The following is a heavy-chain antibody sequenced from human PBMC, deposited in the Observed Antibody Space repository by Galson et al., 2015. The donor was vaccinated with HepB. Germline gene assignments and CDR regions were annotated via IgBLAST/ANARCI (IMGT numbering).Heavy chain of an antibody. CDR3: ARDNSAAGLIYRITGTTVDY. J-gene: IGHJ4*02. V-gene: IGHV3-30-3*01. D-gene: IGHD1-7*01. CDR1: GFTFSSYA. Sequence: SLRLSCAASGFTFSSYAMHWVRQAPGKGLEWVAVISDDGSNKYYADSVKGRFTISTDNSKNTLYLQMNSLRAEDTAVYYCARDNSAAGLIYRITGTTVDYWGQGTLVTVSS. CDR2: ISDDGSNK.